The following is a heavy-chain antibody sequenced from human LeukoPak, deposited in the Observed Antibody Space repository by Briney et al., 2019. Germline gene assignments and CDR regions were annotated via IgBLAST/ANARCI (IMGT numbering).Heavy chain of an antibody. V-gene: IGHV1-69*02. CDR2: ITPTLGVP. D-gene: IGHD5-24*01. CDR1: GGTFSSYK. CDR3: AGPGDGAFEI. J-gene: IGHJ3*02. Sequence: SVKVSRKASGGTFSSYKITWLRQAPGQGLEWMGTITPTLGVPSYVQKFQGRVSITADRLTSTAYMELSSLSSEDTAVYYCAGPGDGAFEIWGQGTMVTVSS.